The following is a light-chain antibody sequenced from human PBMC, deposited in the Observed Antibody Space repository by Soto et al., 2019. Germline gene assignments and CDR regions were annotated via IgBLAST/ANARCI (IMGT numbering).Light chain of an antibody. CDR1: QGIRDD. J-gene: IGKJ1*01. Sequence: DNQMTPTSSSLSASXXDRVTITCGASQGIRDDVGGYQQKPGIAPKXXRYSASSLQSGVPSRFSGSGSVTEFTLTISSLQPEDFATYSCLQHNSYPRTFGQGTNVDIK. CDR2: SAS. V-gene: IGKV1-17*01. CDR3: LQHNSYPRT.